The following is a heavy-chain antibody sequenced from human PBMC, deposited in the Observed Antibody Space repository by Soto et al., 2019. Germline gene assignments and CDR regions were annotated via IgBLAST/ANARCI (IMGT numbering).Heavy chain of an antibody. CDR1: GFTFSSYA. CDR3: AREWELLLFGNWFDP. CDR2: ISYDGSNK. V-gene: IGHV3-30-3*01. Sequence: LRLSCAASGFTFSSYAMHWVRQAPGKGLEWVAVISYDGSNKYYADSVKGRFTISRDNSKNTLYLQMNSLRAEDTAVYYCAREWELLLFGNWFDPWGQGTLVTVSS. D-gene: IGHD1-26*01. J-gene: IGHJ5*02.